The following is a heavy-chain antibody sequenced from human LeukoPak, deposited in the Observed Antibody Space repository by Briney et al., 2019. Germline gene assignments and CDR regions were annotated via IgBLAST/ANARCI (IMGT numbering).Heavy chain of an antibody. V-gene: IGHV3-66*01. CDR3: AELGITMIGGV. CDR1: GFTVSSNY. J-gene: IGHJ6*04. CDR2: IYTDGNT. D-gene: IGHD3-10*02. Sequence: QPGGSLRLSCAASGFTVSSNYMSWVRQAPGKGLEWVSVIYTDGNTYYTDSVKDRFTISRDNAKNSLYLQMNSLRAEDTAVYYCAELGITMIGGVWGKGTTVTISS.